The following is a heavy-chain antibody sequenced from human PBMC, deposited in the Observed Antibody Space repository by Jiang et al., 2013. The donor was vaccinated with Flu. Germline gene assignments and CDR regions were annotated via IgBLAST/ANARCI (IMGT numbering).Heavy chain of an antibody. CDR3: ARGPPYSSGYTIN. Sequence: GAEVKKPGASVKVSCKASGYTFTSYAMHWVRQAPGQRLEWMGWINAGNGNTKYSQKFQGRVTITRDTSASTAYMELSSLRSEDTAVYYCARGPPYSSGYTINWGQGTLVTVSS. CDR2: INAGNGNT. CDR1: GYTFTSYA. J-gene: IGHJ4*02. D-gene: IGHD6-19*01. V-gene: IGHV1-3*01.